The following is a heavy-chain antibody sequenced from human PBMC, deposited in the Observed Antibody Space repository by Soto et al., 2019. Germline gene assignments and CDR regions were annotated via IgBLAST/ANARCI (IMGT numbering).Heavy chain of an antibody. Sequence: ASVKVSCKASGFTFTSSAMQWVRQARGQRLEWIGWIVVGSGNTNYAQKFQERVTITRDMSTSTAYMELSSLRSEDTAVYYCAALTQGATMVRGNYYYYYYYMDVWGKGTKVTVSS. CDR2: IVVGSGNT. CDR3: AALTQGATMVRGNYYYYYYYMDV. J-gene: IGHJ6*03. V-gene: IGHV1-58*02. CDR1: GFTFTSSA. D-gene: IGHD3-10*01.